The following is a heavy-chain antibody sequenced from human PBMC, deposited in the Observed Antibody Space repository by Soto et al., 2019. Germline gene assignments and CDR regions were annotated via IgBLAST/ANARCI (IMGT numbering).Heavy chain of an antibody. CDR3: ARDTYYYGSGSLPY. V-gene: IGHV3-30-3*01. CDR1: GFTFSSYA. CDR2: ISYDGSNK. J-gene: IGHJ4*02. D-gene: IGHD3-10*01. Sequence: QVQLVESGGGVVQPGRSLRLSCAASGFTFSSYAMHWVRQAPGKGLEWVAVISYDGSNKYYADSVKGRFTISRDNSKNTLNLQMNSLRAEDTAVYYCARDTYYYGSGSLPYWGQGTLVTVSS.